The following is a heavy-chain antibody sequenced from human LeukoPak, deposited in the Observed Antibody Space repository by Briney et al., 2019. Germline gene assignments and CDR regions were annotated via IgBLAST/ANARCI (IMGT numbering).Heavy chain of an antibody. D-gene: IGHD5-24*01. CDR2: INPNDGDT. CDR1: GYTFTDYY. V-gene: IGHV1-2*02. CDR3: AREEMATIYDY. J-gene: IGHJ4*02. Sequence: ASVKVSCKASGYTFTDYYMHWVRQAPGQGFEWMGWINPNDGDTNYAQKFQGRVTMTRDTSISTAHMEVSRLRSDDTAVYYCAREEMATIYDYWGQGTLVTVSS.